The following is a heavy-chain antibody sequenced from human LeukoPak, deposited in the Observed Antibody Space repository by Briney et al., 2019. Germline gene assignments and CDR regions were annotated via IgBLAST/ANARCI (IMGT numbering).Heavy chain of an antibody. CDR2: IKQDGSEK. CDR1: GFTFSSYW. Sequence: GGSLRLTCAASGFTFSSYWMNWVRQAPGMGLEWVAKIKQDGSEKYYVDSVKGRFTISRDNAKNSLYLQMNTLRAEDTALYYCARVSYYPHDAFDIWGQGTMVTVSS. J-gene: IGHJ3*02. CDR3: ARVSYYPHDAFDI. D-gene: IGHD2-8*01. V-gene: IGHV3-7*01.